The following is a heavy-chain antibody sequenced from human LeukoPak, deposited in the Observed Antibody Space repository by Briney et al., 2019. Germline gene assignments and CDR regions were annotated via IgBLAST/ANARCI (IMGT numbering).Heavy chain of an antibody. CDR3: ARYHGGFDI. D-gene: IGHD4-23*01. CDR2: IYYSGNT. Sequence: SETLSLTCTVSGGSITNDDYYWSWIRQPPGKGLEWIGYIYYSGNTCYNPSLKSRISISVDTSKKQFSLKLSSVTAADTAVYYCARYHGGFDIWGQGTMVTVSS. V-gene: IGHV4-30-4*01. CDR1: GGSITNDDYY. J-gene: IGHJ3*02.